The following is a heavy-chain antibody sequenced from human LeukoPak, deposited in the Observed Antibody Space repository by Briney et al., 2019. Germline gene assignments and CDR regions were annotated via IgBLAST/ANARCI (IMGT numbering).Heavy chain of an antibody. D-gene: IGHD1-26*01. CDR1: GFPFEDYA. CDR3: AKGKWYSGTYHFDY. J-gene: IGHJ4*02. CDR2: ISWNSVTI. Sequence: SLRLSCAASGFPFEDYAMHWVRQVPGKGLEWVSGISWNSVTIVYADSVKGRFTISRDNAKNSLYLQMNSLRPEDTALYYCAKGKWYSGTYHFDYWGQGTLVTVSS. V-gene: IGHV3-9*01.